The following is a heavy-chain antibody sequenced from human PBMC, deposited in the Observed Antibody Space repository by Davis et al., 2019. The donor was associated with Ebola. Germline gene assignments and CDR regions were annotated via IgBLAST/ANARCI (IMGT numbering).Heavy chain of an antibody. CDR1: GYSFTSYW. V-gene: IGHV5-51*01. CDR3: ARPTYYDFWSGYYFDAFDI. J-gene: IGHJ3*02. Sequence: KVSCKGSGYSFTSYWIGWVRQMPGKGLEWMGIIYPGDSDTRYSPSFQGQVTISADKSISTAYLQWSSLKASDTAMYYCARPTYYDFWSGYYFDAFDIWGQGTMVTVSS. D-gene: IGHD3-3*01. CDR2: IYPGDSDT.